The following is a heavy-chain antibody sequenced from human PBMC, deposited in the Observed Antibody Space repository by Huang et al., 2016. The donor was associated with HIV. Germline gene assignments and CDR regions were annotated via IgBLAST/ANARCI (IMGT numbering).Heavy chain of an antibody. J-gene: IGHJ4*02. D-gene: IGHD3-10*01. CDR2: GDVNGNT. CDR3: ARRGVAAKHFDF. Sequence: QVHLRESGPGLVKPSENLSLSCSVSGDSMNSSYWNWVLLPPGKGLEWIDNGDVNGNTKCNPSLRSRVTISVDTSKKQFYLKLNSVTAGDTAVYYWARRGVAAKHFDFWGQGIVVTVSS. V-gene: IGHV4-59*01. CDR1: GDSMNSSY.